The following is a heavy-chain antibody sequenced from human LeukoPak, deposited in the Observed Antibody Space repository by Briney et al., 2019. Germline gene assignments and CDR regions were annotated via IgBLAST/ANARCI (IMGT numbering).Heavy chain of an antibody. J-gene: IGHJ5*02. CDR3: ARDEVRGLNWFDP. CDR1: GFTVSSNY. D-gene: IGHD3-10*01. V-gene: IGHV3-53*01. Sequence: HPGGSLRLSCAASGFTVSSNYMSWVRQAPGKGLEWVSVIYSGGSTYYADSVKGRFTISRDNSKNTLYLQMNSLRAEDTAVYYCARDEVRGLNWFDPWGQGTLVTVSS. CDR2: IYSGGST.